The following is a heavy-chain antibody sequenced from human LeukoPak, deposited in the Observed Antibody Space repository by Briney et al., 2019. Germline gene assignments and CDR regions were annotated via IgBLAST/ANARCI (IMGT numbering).Heavy chain of an antibody. Sequence: GASVTVSCKASGYTFTGYYMHWVRQAPGQGLEWMGWINPNSGGTNYAQKFQGRVTMTRDTSISTAYMELSRLRSDDTAVYYCARVSKVVTAIAFDYWGQGTLVTVSS. CDR1: GYTFTGYY. CDR3: ARVSKVVTAIAFDY. J-gene: IGHJ4*02. V-gene: IGHV1-2*02. CDR2: INPNSGGT. D-gene: IGHD2-21*02.